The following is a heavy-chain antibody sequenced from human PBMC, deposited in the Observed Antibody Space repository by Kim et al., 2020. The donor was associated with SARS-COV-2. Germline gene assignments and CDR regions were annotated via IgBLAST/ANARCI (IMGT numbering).Heavy chain of an antibody. Sequence: ASVKVSCKASGYIFSTYSITWVRQAPGQGLEWMGWISAYNGNTNYAQKFQGRVTMTTDTSTSTVYMELRSLRSDDTAVYYCARTSTGDYWSQGTLVTVSS. J-gene: IGHJ4*02. CDR1: GYIFSTYS. CDR2: ISAYNGNT. V-gene: IGHV1-18*04. CDR3: ARTSTGDY. D-gene: IGHD3-9*01.